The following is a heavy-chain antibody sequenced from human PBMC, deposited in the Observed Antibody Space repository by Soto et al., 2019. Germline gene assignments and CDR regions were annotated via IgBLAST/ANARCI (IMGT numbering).Heavy chain of an antibody. CDR3: ARDRKGALGDAFDI. CDR2: IYHSGST. Sequence: QVQLQESGPGLVKPSGTLSLTCAVSSGSISSSNWWSWVRQPPGKGLEWIGEIYHSGSTNYNPSLMSRVTISVDKSKNQFSLKLSSVTAADTAVYYCARDRKGALGDAFDIWCQGTMVTVSS. D-gene: IGHD3-10*01. CDR1: SGSISSSNW. J-gene: IGHJ3*02. V-gene: IGHV4-4*02.